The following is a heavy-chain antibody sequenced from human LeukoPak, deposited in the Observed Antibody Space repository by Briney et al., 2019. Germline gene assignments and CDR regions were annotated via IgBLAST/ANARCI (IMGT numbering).Heavy chain of an antibody. CDR1: GYTFTNYL. Sequence: ASVKVSCKASGYTFTNYLIHWVRQAPGQGLECLGVVKPSGGSTTSGQRFQGRIAMTSDTSTNTVYMELSSLTSDDTAVYYCARSGFSVIALDVWGQGTMVTVSS. V-gene: IGHV1-46*01. D-gene: IGHD6-25*01. CDR3: ARSGFSVIALDV. CDR2: VKPSGGST. J-gene: IGHJ3*01.